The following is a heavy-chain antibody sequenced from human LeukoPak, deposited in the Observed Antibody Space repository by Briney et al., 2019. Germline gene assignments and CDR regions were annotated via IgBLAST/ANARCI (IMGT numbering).Heavy chain of an antibody. D-gene: IGHD4-23*01. V-gene: IGHV4-34*01. J-gene: IGHJ4*02. CDR3: ARGGGNSGYYFDG. CDR2: INHSGRA. CDR1: GGSFSGYY. Sequence: SETLSLTCAVYGGSFSGYYWSWIRQPPGKGLEWIGEINHSGRANYNPSLKSRLTISVDKSKNQFSLKVTSVTAADTAVYFCARGGGNSGYYFDGWGQGILVTVSS.